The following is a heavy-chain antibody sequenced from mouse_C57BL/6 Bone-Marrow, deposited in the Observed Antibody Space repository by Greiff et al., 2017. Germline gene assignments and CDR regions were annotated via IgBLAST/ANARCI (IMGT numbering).Heavy chain of an antibody. J-gene: IGHJ4*01. D-gene: IGHD2-1*01. CDR1: GFNIKDDY. CDR2: IDPENGDT. V-gene: IGHV14-4*01. CDR3: TPYGNYDYAMDY. Sequence: VQLQQSGAELVRPGASVKLSCTASGFNIKDDYMHWVKQRPEQGLEWIGWIDPENGDTEYASKFQGKAPITADTSSNTAYLQLSSLTSEDTAVYYCTPYGNYDYAMDYWGQGTSVTVSS.